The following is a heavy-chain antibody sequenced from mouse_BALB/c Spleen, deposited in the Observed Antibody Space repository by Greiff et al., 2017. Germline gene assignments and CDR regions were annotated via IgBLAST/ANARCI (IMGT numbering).Heavy chain of an antibody. CDR3: ARDGMITTDPPYAMDY. J-gene: IGHJ4*01. V-gene: IGHV2-9*02. D-gene: IGHD2-4*01. CDR2: IWAGGST. Sequence: VNVVESGPGLVAPSQSLSITCTVSGFSLTSYGVHWVRQPPGKGLEWLGVIWAGGSTNYNSALMSRLSISKDNSKSQVFLKMNSLQTDDTAMYYCARDGMITTDPPYAMDYWGQGTSVTVSS. CDR1: GFSLTSYG.